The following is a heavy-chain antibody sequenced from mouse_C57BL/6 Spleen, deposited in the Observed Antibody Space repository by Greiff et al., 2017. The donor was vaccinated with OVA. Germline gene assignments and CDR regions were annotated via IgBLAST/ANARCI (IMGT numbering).Heavy chain of an antibody. D-gene: IGHD1-1*01. V-gene: IGHV1-82*01. CDR2: IYPGDGDT. CDR1: GYAFSSSW. CDR3: AKDYGSSSIPFAD. Sequence: QVQLQQSGPELVKPGASVKISCKASGYAFSSSWMNWVTQRPGKGLEWIGRIYPGDGDTNYTAKFKGKVTLTADKSSSIAYMQLSSLTSEESSVYVSAKDYGSSSIPFADWGQGTLVTVSA. J-gene: IGHJ3*01.